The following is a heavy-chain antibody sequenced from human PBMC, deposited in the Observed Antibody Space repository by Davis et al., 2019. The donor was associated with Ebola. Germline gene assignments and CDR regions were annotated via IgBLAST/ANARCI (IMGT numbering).Heavy chain of an antibody. D-gene: IGHD6-13*01. J-gene: IGHJ6*02. Sequence: SETLSLTCTVSGGSISSGDYYWSWIRQPPEKGLEWIGYIYYSGSTNYNPSLKSRVTISVDTSKNQFSLKLSSVTAADTAVYYCARGVYYYYGMDVWGQGTTVTVSS. CDR1: GGSISSGDYY. CDR3: ARGVYYYYGMDV. V-gene: IGHV4-61*08. CDR2: IYYSGST.